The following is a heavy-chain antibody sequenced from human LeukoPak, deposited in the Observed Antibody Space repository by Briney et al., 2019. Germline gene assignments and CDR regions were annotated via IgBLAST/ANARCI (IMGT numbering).Heavy chain of an antibody. J-gene: IGHJ6*02. D-gene: IGHD6-13*01. V-gene: IGHV3-23*01. CDR2: ISGSGGST. CDR1: GFTFSSYA. Sequence: GGFLRLSCAASGFTFSSYAMSWVRQAPGKGLEWVSAISGSGGSTYYADSVKGRFTISRDNSKNTLYLQMNSLRAEDTAVYYCANGIAAAGGDYYYYGMDVWGQGTTVTVSS. CDR3: ANGIAAAGGDYYYYGMDV.